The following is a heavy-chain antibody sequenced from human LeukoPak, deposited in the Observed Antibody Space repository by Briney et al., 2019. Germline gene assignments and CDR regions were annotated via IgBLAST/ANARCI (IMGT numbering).Heavy chain of an antibody. CDR2: IIPIFGIA. D-gene: IGHD5-24*01. CDR1: GGTFSSYA. V-gene: IGHV1-69*04. CDR3: ASGLTMATSTLPFDY. Sequence: SVKVSCKASGGTFSSYAISWVRQAPGQGLEWMGRIIPIFGIANYAQRFQGRVTITADKSTSTAYMELSSLRSEDTAVYYCASGLTMATSTLPFDYWGQGTLVTVSS. J-gene: IGHJ4*02.